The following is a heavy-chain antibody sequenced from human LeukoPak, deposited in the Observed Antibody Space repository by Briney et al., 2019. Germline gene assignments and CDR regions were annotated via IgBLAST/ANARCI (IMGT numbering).Heavy chain of an antibody. D-gene: IGHD2-8*01. CDR1: GFSISSFW. CDR3: ARVGFYASSRYYPDY. J-gene: IGHJ4*02. Sequence: GGSLSLFCAASGFSISSFWMTWVRQAPGERLEWVANIKKDGNEKYYVHSVKGRFTICGDKDTNSLFMQMTSLRAQDTAVYYCARVGFYASSRYYPDYWGQGTLIFVSS. CDR2: IKKDGNEK. V-gene: IGHV3-7*01.